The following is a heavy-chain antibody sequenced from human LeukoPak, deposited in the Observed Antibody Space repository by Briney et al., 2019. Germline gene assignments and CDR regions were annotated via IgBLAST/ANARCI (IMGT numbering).Heavy chain of an antibody. Sequence: GASVKVSCKASGYTFTGYYMHWVRQAPGQGLEWMGWINPNGGGTNYAQKFQGRVTMTRDTSISTAYMELSRLRSDDTAVYYCATLPAASYYYYYGMDVWGQGTTVTVPS. D-gene: IGHD2-2*01. CDR2: INPNGGGT. J-gene: IGHJ6*02. V-gene: IGHV1-2*02. CDR1: GYTFTGYY. CDR3: ATLPAASYYYYYGMDV.